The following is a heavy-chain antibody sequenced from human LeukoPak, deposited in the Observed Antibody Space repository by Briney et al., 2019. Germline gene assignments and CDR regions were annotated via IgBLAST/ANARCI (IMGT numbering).Heavy chain of an antibody. Sequence: PGGSLRLSCAASGFTFSGSAMHWVRQAHGKGLEWLGRIRSRANSYTTVYAALVQGRFIISRDDSMNVAYLQMNSLRVDDTAVYYCTRHSDKYCSGAGCFHYNFYGLDVWGQGTTVTVSS. CDR2: IRSRANSYTT. D-gene: IGHD2-15*01. J-gene: IGHJ6*02. V-gene: IGHV3-73*01. CDR3: TRHSDKYCSGAGCFHYNFYGLDV. CDR1: GFTFSGSA.